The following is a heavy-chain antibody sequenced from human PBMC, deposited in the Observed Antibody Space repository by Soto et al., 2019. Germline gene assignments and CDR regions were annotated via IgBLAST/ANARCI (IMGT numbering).Heavy chain of an antibody. D-gene: IGHD3-10*01. Sequence: SETLSLTCTVSGGSISSGDYYWSWIRQPPGKGLEWIGYIYYSGSTYYNPSLKSRVTISVDTSKNQFSLKLSSVTAADTAVYYCARVQIHYYGSGSYGFGPWGQGTLVTVSS. CDR1: GGSISSGDYY. CDR2: IYYSGST. J-gene: IGHJ5*02. CDR3: ARVQIHYYGSGSYGFGP. V-gene: IGHV4-30-4*01.